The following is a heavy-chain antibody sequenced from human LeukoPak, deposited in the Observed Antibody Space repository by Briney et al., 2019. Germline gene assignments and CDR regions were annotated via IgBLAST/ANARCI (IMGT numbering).Heavy chain of an antibody. D-gene: IGHD6-13*01. CDR1: GFTFSSYG. J-gene: IGHJ4*02. CDR2: ISSSGTTI. Sequence: PGGSLRLSCAASGFTFSSYGMNWVRQAPGKGLEWVSYISSSGTTIYYADSVKGRFTISRDNAKNSLYLQLNSLRAEDTAVYYCARDRGYSSSWDWGQGILVTVSS. V-gene: IGHV3-48*03. CDR3: ARDRGYSSSWD.